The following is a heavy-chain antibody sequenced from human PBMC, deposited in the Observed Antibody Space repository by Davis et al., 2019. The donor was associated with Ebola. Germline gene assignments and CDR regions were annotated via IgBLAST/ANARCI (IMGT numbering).Heavy chain of an antibody. Sequence: GESLKISCAASGFTFSSYAMSWVRQAPGKGLEWVSAISGSGGSTYYADSVKGQFTISRDNSKNTLYLQMNSLRAEDTAVYYCAKDAVGATNYYYYGMDVWGQGTTVTVSS. J-gene: IGHJ6*02. V-gene: IGHV3-23*01. CDR3: AKDAVGATNYYYYGMDV. CDR2: ISGSGGST. D-gene: IGHD1-26*01. CDR1: GFTFSSYA.